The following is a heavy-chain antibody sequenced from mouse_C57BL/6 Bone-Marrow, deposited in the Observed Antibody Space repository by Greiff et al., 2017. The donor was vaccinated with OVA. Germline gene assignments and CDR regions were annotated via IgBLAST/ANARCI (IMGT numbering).Heavy chain of an antibody. J-gene: IGHJ1*03. V-gene: IGHV1-50*01. D-gene: IGHD4-1*01. CDR3: ARKELTGTNWYFDV. CDR1: GYTFTSYW. CDR2: IDPSDSYT. Sequence: QVQLQQPGAELVKPGASVKLSCKASGYTFTSYWMQWVKQRPGQGLEWIGEIDPSDSYTNYNQKFKGKATLTVDTSSSTAYMQLSSLTSEDSAVYYGARKELTGTNWYFDVWGTGTTVTVSS.